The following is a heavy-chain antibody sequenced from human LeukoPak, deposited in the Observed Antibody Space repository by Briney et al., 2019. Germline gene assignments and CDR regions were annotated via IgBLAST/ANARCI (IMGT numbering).Heavy chain of an antibody. CDR2: IYHSGDT. D-gene: IGHD1-1*01. J-gene: IGHJ4*02. Sequence: SETLSLTCAVYGGSFSGYYWSWIRQPPGKGLEWIGEIYHSGDTNYNPSLKSRVAISVDTSKKQFSLKLSSVTAADTAVYYCARPQRKGGRDNFDYWGQGTLVTVSS. CDR1: GGSFSGYY. CDR3: ARPQRKGGRDNFDY. V-gene: IGHV4-34*01.